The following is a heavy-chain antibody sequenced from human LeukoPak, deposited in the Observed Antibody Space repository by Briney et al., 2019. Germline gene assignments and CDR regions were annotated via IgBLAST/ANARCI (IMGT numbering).Heavy chain of an antibody. Sequence: PGGSLRLSCAASGFTFSAYWMSWVRQAPGKGLEGVANLKQDGSEKYYVDSVKGRFTIFRDNAKNSLYLQMNSLRGEDTAVYYCARDDGFYSASGIYQNYFDHWGQGILVTVSP. D-gene: IGHD3-10*01. V-gene: IGHV3-7*01. J-gene: IGHJ4*02. CDR3: ARDDGFYSASGIYQNYFDH. CDR2: LKQDGSEK. CDR1: GFTFSAYW.